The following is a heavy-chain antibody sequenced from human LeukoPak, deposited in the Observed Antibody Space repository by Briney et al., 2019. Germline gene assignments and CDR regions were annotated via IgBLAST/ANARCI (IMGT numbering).Heavy chain of an antibody. Sequence: SVKVSCTASGFTFTSSAMQWVRQPRGQRLEWIGWIVVGSGNTNYAQKFQERVTITRDMSTSTAYMELSSLRSEDTAVYYCAAYSGSYLYYFDYWGQGTLVTVSS. V-gene: IGHV1-58*02. CDR1: GFTFTSSA. J-gene: IGHJ4*02. D-gene: IGHD1-26*01. CDR3: AAYSGSYLYYFDY. CDR2: IVVGSGNT.